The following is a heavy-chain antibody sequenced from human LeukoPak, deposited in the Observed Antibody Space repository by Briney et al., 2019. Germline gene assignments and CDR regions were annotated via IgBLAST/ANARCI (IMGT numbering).Heavy chain of an antibody. Sequence: SETLSLTCTVSGGSISSSNYYWGWIRQPPGKGLEWIGSIYYSGSTYYNPSLKSRVTISVDTSKNQFSLKLSSVTAADTAVYYCARGGYYGSGLNWFDPWGQGTLVTVSS. D-gene: IGHD3-10*01. V-gene: IGHV4-39*07. CDR3: ARGGYYGSGLNWFDP. CDR2: IYYSGST. J-gene: IGHJ5*02. CDR1: GGSISSSNYY.